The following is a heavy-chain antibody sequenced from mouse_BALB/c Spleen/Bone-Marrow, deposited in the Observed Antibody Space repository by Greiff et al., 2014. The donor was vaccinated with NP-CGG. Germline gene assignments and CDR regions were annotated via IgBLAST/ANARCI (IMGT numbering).Heavy chain of an antibody. CDR3: ASYYYGSSGFAY. Sequence: EVQLQQSGAELVKPGASVKLSCTASGFNIKDTYMHWVKQRPEQGLEWIGRIDPANGNTKYDPNFQGKATITADTSSNTAYLQLSSQTSEDTSVYSSASYYYGSSGFAYWGQGTLVTGSA. J-gene: IGHJ3*01. D-gene: IGHD1-1*01. CDR1: GFNIKDTY. CDR2: IDPANGNT. V-gene: IGHV14-3*02.